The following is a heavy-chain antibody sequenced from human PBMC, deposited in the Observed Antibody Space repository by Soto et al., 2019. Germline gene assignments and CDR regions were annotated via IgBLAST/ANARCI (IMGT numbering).Heavy chain of an antibody. CDR1: GGSVSSGNSY. V-gene: IGHV4-61*01. D-gene: IGHD6-13*01. Sequence: QVQLQESGPGLVKPSETLSLTCTVSGGSVSSGNSYWSWIRQPPGKGLEWIGYIYYSGSATYNPYHRSLCCLALXTXKXXSHLKLSPATAADTAVYYCARRGGAAAGSYNQFDPWRQGTLVTLSS. CDR3: ARRGGAAAGSYNQFDP. J-gene: IGHJ5*02. CDR2: IYYSGSA.